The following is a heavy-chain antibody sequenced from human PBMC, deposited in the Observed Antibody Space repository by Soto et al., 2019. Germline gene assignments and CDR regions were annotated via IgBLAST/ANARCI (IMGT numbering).Heavy chain of an antibody. CDR3: AKDQGWGYSYGTD. V-gene: IGHV3-30*18. CDR2: ISYDGSNK. D-gene: IGHD5-18*01. Sequence: QVQLVESGGGVVQPGRSLRLSCAASGFTFSSYGMHWVRQAPGKGLEWVAVISYDGSNKYYADSVKGRFTISRDNSKNTLDLKMNSLRAEDTAVYYCAKDQGWGYSYGTDWGQGTLVTVSS. CDR1: GFTFSSYG. J-gene: IGHJ4*02.